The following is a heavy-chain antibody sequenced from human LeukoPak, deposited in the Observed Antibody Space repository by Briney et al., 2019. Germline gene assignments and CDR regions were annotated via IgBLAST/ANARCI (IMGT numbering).Heavy chain of an antibody. Sequence: GASVKVSCKASDYTFTNYSVSWVRQAPGQGLEWMGWISAYNGKTYYAQKFQGRVTVTTDTSTSTAYMDLRSLRSDDTAVYYCARTNLDCKNGVCYDYWGQGTPVTVSS. J-gene: IGHJ4*02. V-gene: IGHV1-18*01. CDR1: DYTFTNYS. CDR2: ISAYNGKT. CDR3: ARTNLDCKNGVCYDY. D-gene: IGHD2-8*01.